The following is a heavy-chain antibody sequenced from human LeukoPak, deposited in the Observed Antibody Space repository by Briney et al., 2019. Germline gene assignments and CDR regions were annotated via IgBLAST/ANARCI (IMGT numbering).Heavy chain of an antibody. V-gene: IGHV3-23*01. Sequence: GGSLRLSCVASGFTFSSYAMSWVRQAPGKGLEWVSAITESGNIPYSAGSVKGRFTISRDNSKNTLYLQMNSLRAGDTAVYYCAKALSAYNYGVDFWGQGTLVTVSS. J-gene: IGHJ4*02. D-gene: IGHD5-18*01. CDR3: AKALSAYNYGVDF. CDR2: ITESGNIP. CDR1: GFTFSSYA.